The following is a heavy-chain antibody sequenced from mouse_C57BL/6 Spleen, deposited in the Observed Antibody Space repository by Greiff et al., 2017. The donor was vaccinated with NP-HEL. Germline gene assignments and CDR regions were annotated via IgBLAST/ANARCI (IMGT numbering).Heavy chain of an antibody. CDR2: FHPYNDDT. CDR1: GYTFTTYP. CDR3: ARGGAYYDYDVGFAY. Sequence: QVHVKQSGAELVKPGASVKMSCKASGYTFTTYPIEWMKQNHGKSLEWIGNFHPYNDDTKYNEKFKGKATLTVEKSSSTVYLELSRLTSDDSAVYCCARGGAYYDYDVGFAYWGQGTLVTVSA. J-gene: IGHJ3*01. V-gene: IGHV1-47*01. D-gene: IGHD2-4*01.